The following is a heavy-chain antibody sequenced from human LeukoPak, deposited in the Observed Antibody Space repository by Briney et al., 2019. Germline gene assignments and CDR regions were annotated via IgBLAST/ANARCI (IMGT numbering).Heavy chain of an antibody. CDR2: IIPIFGTA. CDR1: GGTFSSYA. V-gene: IGHV1-69*06. J-gene: IGHJ6*03. D-gene: IGHD5-18*01. CDR3: AGHAVDTAMVNYMDV. Sequence: ASVKVSCKASGGTFSSYAISWVRQAPGQGLEWMGGIIPIFGTANYAQKFQGRVTITADKSTSTAYMELSSLRSEDTAVYYCAGHAVDTAMVNYMDVWGKGTTVTVSS.